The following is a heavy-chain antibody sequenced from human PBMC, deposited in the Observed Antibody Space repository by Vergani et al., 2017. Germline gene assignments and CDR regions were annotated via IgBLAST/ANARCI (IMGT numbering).Heavy chain of an antibody. V-gene: IGHV1-69*13. CDR1: GYTFTSYG. J-gene: IGHJ6*03. D-gene: IGHD6-13*01. Sequence: QVQLVQSGAEVKKPGASVKVSCKASGYTFTSYGISWVRQAPGQGLEWMGGIIPIFGTANYAQKFQGRVTITADESTSTAYMELSSLRSEDTAVYYCARTSPDIAAAGTYYYYMDVWGKGP. CDR2: IIPIFGTA. CDR3: ARTSPDIAAAGTYYYYMDV.